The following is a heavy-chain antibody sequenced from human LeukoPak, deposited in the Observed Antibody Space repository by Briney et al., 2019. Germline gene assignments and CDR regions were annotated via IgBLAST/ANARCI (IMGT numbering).Heavy chain of an antibody. CDR2: IDWDDDK. CDR3: ARAQDDYGDYGVGHDY. Sequence: ESGPTLVNPTQTLTLTCTFSGFSLSTSAMCVSWFRQPPGKALEWLARIDWDDDKYYSTSLKTRLTISKDTSKNQVVLTMTNVDPVDTATYYCARAQDDYGDYGVGHDYWGQGTLVTVSS. CDR1: GFSLSTSAMC. J-gene: IGHJ4*02. D-gene: IGHD4-17*01. V-gene: IGHV2-70*11.